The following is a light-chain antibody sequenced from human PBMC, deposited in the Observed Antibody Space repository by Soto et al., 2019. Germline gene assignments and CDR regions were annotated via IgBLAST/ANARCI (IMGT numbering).Light chain of an antibody. V-gene: IGLV2-8*01. Sequence: QCALTQPPSASGSPGQSVTISCTGTSSDVGGYNYVSWYQQHPSKVPKLMIYEVTKRPSGVPDRFSGSKSGNTASLTVSGLQAEDEADYYCSSYAGSNILVFGGGTKVTVL. CDR1: SSDVGGYNY. CDR2: EVT. J-gene: IGLJ3*02. CDR3: SSYAGSNILV.